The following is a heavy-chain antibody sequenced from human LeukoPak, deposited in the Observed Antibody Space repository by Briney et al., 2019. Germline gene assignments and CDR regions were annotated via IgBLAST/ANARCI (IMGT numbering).Heavy chain of an antibody. CDR2: ISSSSSYI. J-gene: IGHJ4*02. CDR1: GFTFSSYN. Sequence: GGSLRLSCAASGFTFSSYNMNWVRQAPGKGLEWVSSISSSSSYIYYADSVKGRFTISRDNAKNSLYLQMNSLRAEDTAVYYCARGLTKNSSGRYWGQGTLVTVSS. V-gene: IGHV3-21*01. D-gene: IGHD6-19*01. CDR3: ARGLTKNSSGRY.